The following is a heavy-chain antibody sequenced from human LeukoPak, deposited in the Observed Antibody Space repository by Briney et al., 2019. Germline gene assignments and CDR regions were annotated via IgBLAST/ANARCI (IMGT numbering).Heavy chain of an antibody. V-gene: IGHV3-49*04. D-gene: IGHD3-3*01. CDR1: GFTFGDYA. CDR2: IRSKAYGGTT. J-gene: IGHJ3*02. CDR3: TRGILRFLEWLLEDAFDI. Sequence: GGSLRLSCTASGFTFGDYAMSWVRQAPGKGLEWVGFIRSKAYGGTTEYAASVKGRFTISRDDSKSIAYLQMNSLKTEDTAVYYCTRGILRFLEWLLEDAFDIWGQGTMVTVSS.